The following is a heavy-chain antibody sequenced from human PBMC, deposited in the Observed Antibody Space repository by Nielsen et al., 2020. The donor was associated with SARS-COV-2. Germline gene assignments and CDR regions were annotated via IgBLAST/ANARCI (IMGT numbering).Heavy chain of an antibody. D-gene: IGHD1-26*01. CDR2: IRSKAYSRTT. V-gene: IGHV3-49*03. CDR1: GFTFGDYA. J-gene: IGHJ5*02. Sequence: GSLRLSCTASGFTFGDYAMSWFRQAPGKGLEWVGFIRSKAYSRTTDYAASVKGRFTISRDDSKSIAYLQMNSLKTEDTARYYCTRDTTTGSYYVGWFDPWGQGTLVTVSS. CDR3: TRDTTTGSYYVGWFDP.